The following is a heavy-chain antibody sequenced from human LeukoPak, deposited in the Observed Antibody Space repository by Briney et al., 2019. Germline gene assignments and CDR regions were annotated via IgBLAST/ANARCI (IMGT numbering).Heavy chain of an antibody. D-gene: IGHD3-22*01. Sequence: GASVKVSCKASGYTFTGYYMHWVRQAPGQGLEWMGWINPNSGGTNYAQKFQGRVTMTRDTSISTAYMELSRLRSDDTAVYYCARDRSNNHYYHSNLSLRSGFDYWGQGTLVTVSS. CDR1: GYTFTGYY. J-gene: IGHJ4*02. V-gene: IGHV1-2*02. CDR2: INPNSGGT. CDR3: ARDRSNNHYYHSNLSLRSGFDY.